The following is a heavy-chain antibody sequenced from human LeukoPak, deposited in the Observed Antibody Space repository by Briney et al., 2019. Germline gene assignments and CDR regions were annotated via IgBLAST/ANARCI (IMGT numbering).Heavy chain of an antibody. CDR3: AREWELVYFDY. D-gene: IGHD1-26*01. V-gene: IGHV4-59*01. CDR2: IYYSGST. Sequence: SETLSLTCTVSGGSISSDYWSWIRQPPGKGLEWIGYIYYSGSTNYNPSLKSRVTISVDTSKNQFSLKLSSVTAADTAVYYCAREWELVYFDYWGQGTLVTVSS. CDR1: GGSISSDY. J-gene: IGHJ4*02.